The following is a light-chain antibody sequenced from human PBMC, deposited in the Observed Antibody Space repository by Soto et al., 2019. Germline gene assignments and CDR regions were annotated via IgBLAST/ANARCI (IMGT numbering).Light chain of an antibody. J-gene: IGKJ2*01. CDR2: GAS. CDR1: QSVSSSY. CDR3: QQYGSSPMYT. V-gene: IGKV3-20*01. Sequence: EIVLTQSPGTLSLSPGERATLSCRASQSVSSSYLAWYQQKPGQAPRLLIYGASSRATGIPDRFSGSGSGIDFTLTISRLEPEDFAVYYCQQYGSSPMYTFGKGTKLEIK.